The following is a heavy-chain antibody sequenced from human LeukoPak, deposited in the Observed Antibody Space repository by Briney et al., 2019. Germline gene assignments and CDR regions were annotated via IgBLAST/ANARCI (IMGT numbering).Heavy chain of an antibody. J-gene: IGHJ3*02. CDR3: ARDILTGYSAEWAFDI. V-gene: IGHV4-59*01. CDR1: GGSISSYY. CDR2: IYYSGST. D-gene: IGHD3-9*01. Sequence: SETQSLTCTVSGGSISSYYWSWIRQPPGKGLEWIGYIYYSGSTNYNPSLKSRVTISVDTSKNQFSLKLSSVTAADTAVYYCARDILTGYSAEWAFDIWGQGTMVTVSS.